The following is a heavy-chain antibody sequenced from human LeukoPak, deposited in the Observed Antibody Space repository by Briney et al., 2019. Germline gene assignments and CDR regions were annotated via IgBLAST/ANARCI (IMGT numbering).Heavy chain of an antibody. CDR2: IRYDGSNK. J-gene: IGHJ6*03. Sequence: GGSLRLSCAASRFTFSSYGMHWVRQAPGKGLEWVAFIRYDGSNKYYADSVKGRFTISRDNSKITLYLQMNSLRAEDTAVYYCAKDPSSSWATRYYYYMDVWGKGTTVTVSS. CDR1: RFTFSSYG. D-gene: IGHD6-13*01. V-gene: IGHV3-30*02. CDR3: AKDPSSSWATRYYYYMDV.